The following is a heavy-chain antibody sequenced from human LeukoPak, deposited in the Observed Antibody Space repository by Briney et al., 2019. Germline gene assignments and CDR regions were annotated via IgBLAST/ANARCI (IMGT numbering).Heavy chain of an antibody. Sequence: TSETLSLTCTVSGGSISSSSYYWGWIRQPPGKGLEWIGSIYYSGSTYYNPSLKSRVTISVDTSKNQFSLKLSSVTAADTAVYYCARVVELLDFDYRGQGTLVTVSS. D-gene: IGHD1-7*01. J-gene: IGHJ4*02. CDR3: ARVVELLDFDY. CDR2: IYYSGST. CDR1: GGSISSSSYY. V-gene: IGHV4-39*07.